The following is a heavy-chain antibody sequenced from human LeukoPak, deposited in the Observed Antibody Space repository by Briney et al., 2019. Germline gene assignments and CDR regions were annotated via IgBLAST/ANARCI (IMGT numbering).Heavy chain of an antibody. CDR2: INPSGGST. CDR1: GYTFTNYY. D-gene: IGHD1-26*01. CDR3: ARSRGTYFDY. Sequence: ASXKVSCKASGYTFTNYYIHWVRQAPGQGLEGMGMINPSGGSTIYAQKFQGRVTMTKDTSTSTFYMELGSLTSEDTAVYYCARSRGTYFDYWGQGTLVTVSS. J-gene: IGHJ4*02. V-gene: IGHV1-46*01.